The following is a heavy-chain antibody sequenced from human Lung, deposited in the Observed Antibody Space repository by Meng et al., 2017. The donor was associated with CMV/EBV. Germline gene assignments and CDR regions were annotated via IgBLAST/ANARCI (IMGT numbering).Heavy chain of an antibody. D-gene: IGHD6-6*01. V-gene: IGHV3-53*01. CDR3: ARAGTSSGAFDI. CDR1: EFNVTSTY. Sequence: GESLKIPCAASEFNVTSTYMNWVRQAPGKGLEWVSVIYSGGHRYYAGSVKGRFTISRDNSKNTLHLQMNSLRAEDTAMYYCARAGTSSGAFDIWGQGKMV. J-gene: IGHJ3*02. CDR2: IYSGGHR.